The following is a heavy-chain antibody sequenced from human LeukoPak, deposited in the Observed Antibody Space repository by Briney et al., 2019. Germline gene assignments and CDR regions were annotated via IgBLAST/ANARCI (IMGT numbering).Heavy chain of an antibody. D-gene: IGHD3-10*01. J-gene: IGHJ4*02. CDR3: ARGSLDSGSYYAGY. CDR2: IYSGGST. CDR1: GFTVSSNY. V-gene: IGHV3-53*01. Sequence: GGSLRLSCAASGFTVSSNYMIWVRQAPGKGLEWVSVIYSGGSTYYADSVKGRFTISRDNSKNTLYLQMNSLRAEDTAVYYCARGSLDSGSYYAGYWGQGTLVTVSS.